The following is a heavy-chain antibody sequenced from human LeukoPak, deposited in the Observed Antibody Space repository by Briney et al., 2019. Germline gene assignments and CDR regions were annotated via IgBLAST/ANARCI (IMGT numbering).Heavy chain of an antibody. CDR2: INHSGST. CDR1: GGSFSGYY. CDR3: ARSTNGYYGSGSYHYYYYYYMDV. D-gene: IGHD3-10*01. J-gene: IGHJ6*03. V-gene: IGHV4-34*01. Sequence: SETLSLTCAVYGGSFSGYYWSWIRQPPGKGLEWIGEINHSGSTNYNPSLKSRVTISVDTSKNQFSLKLSSVTAADTAVYYCARSTNGYYGSGSYHYYYYYYMDVWGKGTTVTISS.